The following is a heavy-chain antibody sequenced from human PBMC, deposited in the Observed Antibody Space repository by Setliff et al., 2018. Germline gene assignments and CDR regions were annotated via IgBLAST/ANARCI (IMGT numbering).Heavy chain of an antibody. J-gene: IGHJ4*02. CDR3: AKDTGYYFDY. V-gene: IGHV3-23*01. D-gene: IGHD4-4*01. CDR1: GFTFSNYA. Sequence: LRLSCAASGFTFSNYAMSWVRQAPGKGLEWVSAISGSGAISYADSVKGRFTVSRDNSKNTLYLQMNSLRGEDTAVYYCAKDTGYYFDYWGQGTLVTVSS. CDR2: ISGSGAI.